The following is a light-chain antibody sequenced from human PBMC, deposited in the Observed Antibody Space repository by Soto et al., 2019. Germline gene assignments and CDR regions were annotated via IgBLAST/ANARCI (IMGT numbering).Light chain of an antibody. V-gene: IGLV2-23*01. CDR2: EGS. CDR3: CSYAGSSTSV. J-gene: IGLJ1*01. Sequence: QSALTQPASVSGSPGQSITISCTGTSSDVGSYNLVSWYQQHPGKAHKLMIYEGSKRPSGVSNRFSGSKSGNTASLTISGLQAEDEADYYCCSYAGSSTSVFGTGTKLTVL. CDR1: SSDVGSYNL.